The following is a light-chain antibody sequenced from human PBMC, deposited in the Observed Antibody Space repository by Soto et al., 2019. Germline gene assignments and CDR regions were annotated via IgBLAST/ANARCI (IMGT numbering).Light chain of an antibody. CDR3: QQYNNWPPYT. J-gene: IGKJ2*01. CDR1: QSVGSN. V-gene: IGKV3-15*01. Sequence: ETVMTQSPATLSLSPGERATLSCRASQSVGSNLAWYQQKPGQTPRLLIYGASTRATGIPARFSGSGSGTEFTLTISSLQSEDFAVYYCQQYNNWPPYTFGQGTKLEIK. CDR2: GAS.